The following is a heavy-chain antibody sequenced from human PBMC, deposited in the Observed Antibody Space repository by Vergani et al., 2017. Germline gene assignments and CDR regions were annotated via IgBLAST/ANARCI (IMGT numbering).Heavy chain of an antibody. CDR3: ARGTSRVRSGSYLW. V-gene: IGHV4-34*01. CDR1: GGSFSGYY. Sequence: QVQLQQWGAGLLKPSETLSLTCAVYGGSFSGYYWSWIRQPPGKGLEWIGEINHSGSTNYNPSLKSRVTISVDTSKNRFSLKLSSVTAADTAVYYCARGTSRVRSGSYLWWGQGTLVTVSS. CDR2: INHSGST. J-gene: IGHJ4*02. D-gene: IGHD1-26*01.